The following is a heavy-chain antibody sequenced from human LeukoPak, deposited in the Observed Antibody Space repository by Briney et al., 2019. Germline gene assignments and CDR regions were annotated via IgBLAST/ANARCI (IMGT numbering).Heavy chain of an antibody. D-gene: IGHD3-16*02. V-gene: IGHV4-34*01. CDR1: GGSFSGYY. J-gene: IGHJ4*02. Sequence: SETLSLTCAVYGGSFSGYYWSWIRQPPGKGLEGIGEINHSGSTNYNPSLKSRVTISVDTSKNQFSLRLTSVTAADTAVYYCARGIPGRSIDYWGQGTLDTVSS. CDR2: INHSGST. CDR3: ARGIPGRSIDY.